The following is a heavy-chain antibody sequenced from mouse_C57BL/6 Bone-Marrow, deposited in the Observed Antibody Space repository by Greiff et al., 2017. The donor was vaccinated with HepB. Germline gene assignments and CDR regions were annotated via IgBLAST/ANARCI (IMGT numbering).Heavy chain of an antibody. V-gene: IGHV2-6-1*01. CDR1: GFSLTSYG. CDR2: IWSDGST. J-gene: IGHJ2*01. CDR3: ARHGGLRPFYYFDY. D-gene: IGHD2-4*01. Sequence: VKLVESGPGLVAPSQSLSITCTVSGFSLTSYGVHWVRQPPGKGLEWLVVIWSDGSTTYNSALKSRLSISKDNSKSQVFLKMNSLQTDDTAMYYCARHGGLRPFYYFDYWGQGTTLTVSS.